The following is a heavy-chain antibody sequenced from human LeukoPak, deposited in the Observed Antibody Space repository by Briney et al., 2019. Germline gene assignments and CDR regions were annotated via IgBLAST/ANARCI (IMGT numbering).Heavy chain of an antibody. CDR1: GFTFSSYS. CDR3: ARDRSVDAFDI. Sequence: GGSLRLSCAASGFTFSSYSMNWVRQAPGKGLEWVSSISSSSSYIYYADSVKGRFTISRDNAKNSLYLQMNSLRAGDTAVYYCARDRSVDAFDIWGQGTMVTVSS. J-gene: IGHJ3*02. V-gene: IGHV3-21*01. CDR2: ISSSSSYI.